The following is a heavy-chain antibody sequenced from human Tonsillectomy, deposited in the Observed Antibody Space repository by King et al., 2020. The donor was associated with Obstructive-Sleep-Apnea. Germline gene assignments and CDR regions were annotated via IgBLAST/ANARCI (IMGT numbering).Heavy chain of an antibody. J-gene: IGHJ6*02. Sequence: ESGGGVVQPGRSLRLSCAASGFTFSNYAMHWVRQAPGKGLEWVAVISYDGTNKYFADSVKGRFTISRDNSKSTLYLQMSSLRAEDTAVYYCARDFSGYCSSTTCYAINGMDVWGQGTTVTVSS. CDR1: GFTFSNYA. CDR3: ARDFSGYCSSTTCYAINGMDV. D-gene: IGHD2-2*01. V-gene: IGHV3-30-3*01. CDR2: ISYDGTNK.